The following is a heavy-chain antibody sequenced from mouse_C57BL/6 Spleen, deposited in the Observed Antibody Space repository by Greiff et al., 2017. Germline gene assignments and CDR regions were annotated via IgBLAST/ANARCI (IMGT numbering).Heavy chain of an antibody. J-gene: IGHJ1*03. CDR2: IYPRDGST. Sequence: QVQLKQSGPELVKPGASVKLSCKASGYTFTSYDINWVKQRPGQGLEWIGWIYPRDGSTKYNEKFKGKATLTVDTSSSTAYMQLSSLTSEDSAVYYCARNWDVWYFDVWGTGTTVTVSS. V-gene: IGHV1-85*01. CDR1: GYTFTSYD. D-gene: IGHD4-1*01. CDR3: ARNWDVWYFDV.